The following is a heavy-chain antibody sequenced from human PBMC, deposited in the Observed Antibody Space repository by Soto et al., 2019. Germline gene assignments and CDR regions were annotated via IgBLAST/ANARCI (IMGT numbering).Heavy chain of an antibody. CDR1: GFIFSNYV. Sequence: GGSLRLSCAASGFIFSNYVMSWVRQAPGKGLEWVSSISDSGGTSYYADSVKGRFTISRDNSKNTPYLQMNSLRAEDTAIYYCAKRPRALLTFDYWGQGSLVTVSS. V-gene: IGHV3-23*01. D-gene: IGHD1-26*01. CDR2: ISDSGGTS. CDR3: AKRPRALLTFDY. J-gene: IGHJ4*02.